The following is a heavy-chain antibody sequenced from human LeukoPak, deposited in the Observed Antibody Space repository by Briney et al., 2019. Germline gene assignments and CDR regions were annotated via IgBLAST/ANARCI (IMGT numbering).Heavy chain of an antibody. D-gene: IGHD3-16*01. Sequence: GGSLRLSCAASGFTVSNKYMTWVRQAPGKGLEWVSLIYSDGRTYYADSVKGRCTISRDNSKNTLYLQMNSLRPDDTGIYSCARQESRNYQYEGLDYWGQGTLVTVSS. CDR2: IYSDGRT. V-gene: IGHV3-53*05. CDR1: GFTVSNKY. CDR3: ARQESRNYQYEGLDY. J-gene: IGHJ4*02.